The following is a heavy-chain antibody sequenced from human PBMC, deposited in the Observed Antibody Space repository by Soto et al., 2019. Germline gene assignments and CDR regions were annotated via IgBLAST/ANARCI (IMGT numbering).Heavy chain of an antibody. CDR3: ARSRIAAAGTFWFDP. D-gene: IGHD6-13*01. CDR1: GGSVSSGSYY. J-gene: IGHJ5*02. V-gene: IGHV4-61*01. Sequence: PSETLSLTCTVSGGSVSSGSYYWSWIRQPPGKGLEWIGYIYYSGSTNYNPSLKSRVTISVDTSKNQFSLKLSSVTAADTAVYYCARSRIAAAGTFWFDPWGQGTLVTVSS. CDR2: IYYSGST.